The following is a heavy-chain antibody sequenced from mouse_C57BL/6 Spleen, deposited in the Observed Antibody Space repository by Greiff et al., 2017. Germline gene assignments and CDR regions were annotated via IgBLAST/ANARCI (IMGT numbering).Heavy chain of an antibody. V-gene: IGHV1-42*01. J-gene: IGHJ1*03. CDR1: GYSFTGYY. Sequence: VQLQQSGPELVKPGASVKISCKASGYSFTGYYMNWVKQSPEKSLEWIGEINPSTGGTTYNQQFKANATLTVYQSSSTAYLQLKILTSEDSAVYYCARSVDYDGDWYFDVWGTGTTVTVSS. CDR2: INPSTGGT. D-gene: IGHD2-4*01. CDR3: ARSVDYDGDWYFDV.